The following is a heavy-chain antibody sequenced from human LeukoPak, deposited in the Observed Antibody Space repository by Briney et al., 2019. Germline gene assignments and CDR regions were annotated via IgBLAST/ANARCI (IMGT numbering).Heavy chain of an antibody. J-gene: IGHJ3*02. Sequence: SVKVSCKASEYTFNSHPISWVRQAPGQGLEYMGRSIPILSLAFYAQKFQGRVTFTADKSTRTAYMELSSLTSDDTAVYYCARDMYFYDSTRTNDALDIWGQGTLVTVSS. CDR1: EYTFNSHP. D-gene: IGHD3-22*01. CDR3: ARDMYFYDSTRTNDALDI. V-gene: IGHV1-69*04. CDR2: SIPILSLA.